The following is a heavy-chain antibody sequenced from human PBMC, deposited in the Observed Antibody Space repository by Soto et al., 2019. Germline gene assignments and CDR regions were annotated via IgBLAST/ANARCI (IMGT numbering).Heavy chain of an antibody. CDR2: IYTSGST. J-gene: IGHJ6*02. CDR1: GGSISSYY. CDR3: AREGHSGGWYDYYYGMDV. D-gene: IGHD6-19*01. Sequence: SETLSLTCTVSGGSISSYYWSWIRQPAGKGLEWIGRIYTSGSTNYNPSLKSRVTMSVDTSKNQFSLKLSSVTAADTAVYYCAREGHSGGWYDYYYGMDVWRQGTTVTVSS. V-gene: IGHV4-4*07.